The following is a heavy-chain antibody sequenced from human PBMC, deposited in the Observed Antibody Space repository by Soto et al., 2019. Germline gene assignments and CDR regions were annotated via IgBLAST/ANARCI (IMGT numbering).Heavy chain of an antibody. Sequence: QVQLVQSGAEVKKPGASVKVSCKASGYTFTSYGISWVRQAPGQGLEWMGWISAYNGNTNYAQKLQGRVTVTTDTSTSTAYLELRRLRPDDKAVYYCGRIRGVPLDIWGQAAMVAVSS. D-gene: IGHD3-10*01. J-gene: IGHJ3*02. V-gene: IGHV1-18*01. CDR2: ISAYNGNT. CDR3: GRIRGVPLDI. CDR1: GYTFTSYG.